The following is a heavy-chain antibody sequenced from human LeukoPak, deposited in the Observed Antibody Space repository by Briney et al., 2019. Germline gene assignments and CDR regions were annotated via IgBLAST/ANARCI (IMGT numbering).Heavy chain of an antibody. CDR2: IYTTGST. J-gene: IGHJ4*02. CDR3: ARGWPGGYLDY. V-gene: IGHV4-61*02. D-gene: IGHD2-15*01. CDR1: GGSITNGGYY. Sequence: PSETLSLTCTVSGGSITNGGYYWSWIRQPAGKGLEWIGRIYTTGSTNYNPSLKSRVTISVDTSKDQFSLKLSSVTAADTAVYYCARGWPGGYLDYWGQVTLVTVSS.